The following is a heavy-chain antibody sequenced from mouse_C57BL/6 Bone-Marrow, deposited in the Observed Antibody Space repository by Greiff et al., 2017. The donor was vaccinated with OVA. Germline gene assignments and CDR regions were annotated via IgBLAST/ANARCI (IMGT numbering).Heavy chain of an antibody. CDR2: INPGSGGT. V-gene: IGHV1-54*01. CDR1: GYAFTNYL. CDR3: ARDYYGSSPWFAY. J-gene: IGHJ3*01. Sequence: VQLKESGAELVRPGPSVKVSCKASGYAFTNYLIEWVKQRPGQGLEWIGVINPGSGGTNYNEKFKGKATLTADKSSSTAYMQLSSLTSEDSAVYFCARDYYGSSPWFAYWGQGTLVTVSA. D-gene: IGHD1-1*01.